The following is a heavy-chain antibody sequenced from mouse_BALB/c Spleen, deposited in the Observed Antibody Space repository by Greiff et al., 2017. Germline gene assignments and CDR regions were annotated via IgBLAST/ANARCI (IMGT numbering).Heavy chain of an antibody. CDR2: ISSGSSTI. CDR3: ARSDDDAVFAY. J-gene: IGHJ3*01. D-gene: IGHD2-4*01. Sequence: EVMLVESGGGLVQPGGSRKLSCAASGFTFSSFGMHWVRQAPEKGLEWVAYISSGSSTIYYADTVKGRFTISRDNPKNTLFLQMTSLRSEDTAMYYCARSDDDAVFAYWGQGTLVTVSA. CDR1: GFTFSSFG. V-gene: IGHV5-17*02.